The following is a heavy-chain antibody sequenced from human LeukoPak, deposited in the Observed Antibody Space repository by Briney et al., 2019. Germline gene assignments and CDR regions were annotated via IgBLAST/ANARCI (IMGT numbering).Heavy chain of an antibody. D-gene: IGHD3-9*01. Sequence: GGSLRLSCAASGFTFSSYWMSWVRQAPGKGLEWVANIKQDGSEKYYVDSVKGRFTISRDNAKNSLYLQMNSLRAEDTAVYSCARAYDILTGYYLPMFDYWGQGTLVTVSS. CDR1: GFTFSSYW. CDR3: ARAYDILTGYYLPMFDY. CDR2: IKQDGSEK. V-gene: IGHV3-7*01. J-gene: IGHJ4*02.